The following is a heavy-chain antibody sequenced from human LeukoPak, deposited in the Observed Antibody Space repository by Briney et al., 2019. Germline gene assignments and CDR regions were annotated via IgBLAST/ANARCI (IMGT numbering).Heavy chain of an antibody. J-gene: IGHJ6*01. D-gene: IGHD6-6*01. Sequence: PGGSLRLSCAASGFTFDDYDMHWVRQAPGKGLEWVSLISGDGGSTYYAASVKGRFTISRDNGKNSLYLQMNSLRTEDTALYYCTKGLFYSSSFHPNYSGMDVCGQGTTFTVSS. CDR3: TKGLFYSSSFHPNYSGMDV. V-gene: IGHV3-43*02. CDR1: GFTFDDYD. CDR2: ISGDGGST.